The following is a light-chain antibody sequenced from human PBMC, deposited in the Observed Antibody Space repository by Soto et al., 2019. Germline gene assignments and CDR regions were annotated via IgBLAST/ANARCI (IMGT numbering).Light chain of an antibody. Sequence: EIVLTQSPGTLSLSPGERATLSCRASQSVSNNYLAWYQQKPGQPPRLLIYGASNRATGTPDRFSGSGAGTDFTLTISRLEPEDVAVYYCQQYGSSGTFGQGTKVDIK. CDR3: QQYGSSGT. CDR2: GAS. J-gene: IGKJ1*01. V-gene: IGKV3-20*01. CDR1: QSVSNNY.